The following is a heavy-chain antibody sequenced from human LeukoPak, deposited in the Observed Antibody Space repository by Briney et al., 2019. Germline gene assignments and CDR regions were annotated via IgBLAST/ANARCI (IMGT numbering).Heavy chain of an antibody. CDR1: GYSFTSYW. V-gene: IGHV5-51*01. D-gene: IGHD3-9*01. CDR3: ARHPLVTETYYFDY. J-gene: IGHJ4*02. Sequence: GESLKISCKGSGYSFTSYWIGWVRQMPGKGLEWMGIIYPGDSDTRYSPSFQGQVTISADKAIRTACLPWCSLKAPATATSHRARHPLVTETYYFDYWGQGTLVTVPS. CDR2: IYPGDSDT.